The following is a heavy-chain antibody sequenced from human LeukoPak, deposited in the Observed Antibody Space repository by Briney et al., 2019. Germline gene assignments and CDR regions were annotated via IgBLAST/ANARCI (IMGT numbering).Heavy chain of an antibody. D-gene: IGHD5-18*01. CDR2: ISYDGSNK. V-gene: IGHV3-30-3*01. Sequence: ARSLSLSCAASGFTFSSYAMHWVRQAPGKGLEWVAVISYDGSNKYYADSVKGRFTIFRDNSKNTLYLQMNSLRAEDTAVYYCAALQLWFLGSWGQGTLVTVSS. J-gene: IGHJ5*02. CDR3: AALQLWFLGS. CDR1: GFTFSSYA.